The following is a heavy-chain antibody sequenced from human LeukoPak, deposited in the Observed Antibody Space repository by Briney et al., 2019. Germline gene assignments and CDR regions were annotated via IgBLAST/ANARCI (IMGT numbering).Heavy chain of an antibody. CDR1: GFTFSSYA. V-gene: IGHV3-66*01. CDR3: AGYGGSYPYYMDV. CDR2: MYTLGNT. D-gene: IGHD1-26*01. Sequence: GGSLRLSCVASGFTFSSYAMSWVRQAPGKGLEWVSVMYTLGNTNYADSVRGRFTISRDNSKNTLYLQMNSLRAEDTAVYYCAGYGGSYPYYMDVWGKGTTVTISS. J-gene: IGHJ6*03.